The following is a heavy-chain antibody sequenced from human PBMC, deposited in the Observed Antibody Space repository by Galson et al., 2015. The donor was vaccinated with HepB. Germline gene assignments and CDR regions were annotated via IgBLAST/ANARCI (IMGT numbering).Heavy chain of an antibody. CDR3: AKDPHDYGAY. Sequence: SLRLSCAASGFTFSSYAMHWVRQAPGKGLEWVAVISYDGSNKYYADSVKGRFTISRDNSKNTLYLQMNSLRAEDTAVYYCAKDPHDYGAYWGQGTLVTVSS. V-gene: IGHV3-30*04. CDR1: GFTFSSYA. J-gene: IGHJ4*02. CDR2: ISYDGSNK. D-gene: IGHD4-17*01.